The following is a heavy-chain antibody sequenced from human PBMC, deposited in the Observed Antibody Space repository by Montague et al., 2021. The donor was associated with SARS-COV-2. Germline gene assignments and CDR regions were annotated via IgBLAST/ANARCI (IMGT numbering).Heavy chain of an antibody. V-gene: IGHV4-31*03. D-gene: IGHD2/OR15-2a*01. CDR2: IFHTGRA. CDR1: GTSIRSGGYY. J-gene: IGHJ4*02. CDR3: AGVRLFYYLDY. Sequence: TLSLTCTVSGTSIRSGGYYWTWIRQRPGKGLEWIGYIFHTGRAYYNPSLETRVNISVDTSNNLSSLRLSSVTAADTAMYFCAGVRLFYYLDYWGQGTLVTVSS.